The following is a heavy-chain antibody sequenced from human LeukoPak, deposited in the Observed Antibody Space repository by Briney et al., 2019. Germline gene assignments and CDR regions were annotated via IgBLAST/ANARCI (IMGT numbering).Heavy chain of an antibody. Sequence: TGGSLRLSCAASGFTFSSYSMNWVRQAPGKGLEWVSSISSSSSYIYYADSVKGRFTISRDNAKNSLYLQMNSLRAEDTAVYYCARNEDGDLFDYWGQGTLVTVSS. D-gene: IGHD4-17*01. CDR3: ARNEDGDLFDY. CDR1: GFTFSSYS. CDR2: ISSSSSYI. V-gene: IGHV3-21*01. J-gene: IGHJ4*02.